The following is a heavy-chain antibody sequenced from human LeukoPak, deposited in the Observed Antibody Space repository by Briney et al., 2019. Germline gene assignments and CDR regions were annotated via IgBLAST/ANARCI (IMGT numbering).Heavy chain of an antibody. D-gene: IGHD5-24*01. CDR1: GFTFSTYE. J-gene: IGHJ4*02. CDR2: ISSSGSTT. V-gene: IGHV3-48*03. CDR3: ASPQYYFDY. Sequence: PGGSLRLSCAASGFTFSTYEMNWVRQAPGKGLEWVSHISSSGSTTYYADSVKGRFTISRDNAKNLLYLQMNSLRAEDTAVYYCASPQYYFDYWGQGTLVTVSS.